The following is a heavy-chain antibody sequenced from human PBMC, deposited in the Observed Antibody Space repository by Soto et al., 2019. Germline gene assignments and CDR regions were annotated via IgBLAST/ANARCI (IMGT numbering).Heavy chain of an antibody. J-gene: IGHJ6*02. CDR2: IDPSDSYT. CDR1: GYSFTSYW. V-gene: IGHV5-10-1*01. Sequence: GESLKISCKGSGYSFTSYWISWVRQMPGKGLEWMGRIDPSDSYTNYSPSFQGHVTISADKSISTAYLQWSSLKASDTAMYYCARHRYSSRLPYSYGMDVRGQGTTVTVS. D-gene: IGHD6-13*01. CDR3: ARHRYSSRLPYSYGMDV.